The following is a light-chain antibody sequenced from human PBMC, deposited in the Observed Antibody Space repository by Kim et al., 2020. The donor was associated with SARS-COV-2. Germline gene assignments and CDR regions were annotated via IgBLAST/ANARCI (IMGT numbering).Light chain of an antibody. CDR2: DAS. J-gene: IGKJ1*01. CDR1: QGIGTW. V-gene: IGKV1-5*01. Sequence: DIQMTQTPSTVSSSIGDRVTITCRASQGIGTWLAWYQQKPGKAPKLLIFDASSLQSGVPSRFSGSGSGTQFTLTISSLQPDDFGTYFCQQYSRDSRTFGQGTKLEIK. CDR3: QQYSRDSRT.